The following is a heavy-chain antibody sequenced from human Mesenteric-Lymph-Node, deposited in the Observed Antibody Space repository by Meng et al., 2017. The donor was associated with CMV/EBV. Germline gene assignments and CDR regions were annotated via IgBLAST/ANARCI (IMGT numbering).Heavy chain of an antibody. J-gene: IGHJ4*02. CDR1: GFTFTAYW. CDR3: VREGSISSNDY. V-gene: IGHV3-74*01. CDR2: INSDGGGA. D-gene: IGHD3-3*02. Sequence: GESLKISCAASGFTFTAYWIHWVRQAPGKGLVWVSRINSDGGGASYADSVKGRFTVSRDNAKNTLYLQMNSLRAEDTAVYYCVREGSISSNDYWGQGTLVTVSS.